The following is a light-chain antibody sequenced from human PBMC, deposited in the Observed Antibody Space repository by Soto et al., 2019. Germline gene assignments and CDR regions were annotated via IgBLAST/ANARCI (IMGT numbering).Light chain of an antibody. Sequence: QSVLTQPPSVSAAPGQKVTISCSGSSSNIGNNYVSWYQHLPGTVPRLLIYDNNKRPSGIPDRFSGSKSGTSATLGITRLQTGDEADYHCATRDSSVSAWLFGEGTKVTVL. V-gene: IGLV1-51*01. CDR2: DNN. CDR3: ATRDSSVSAWL. J-gene: IGLJ3*02. CDR1: SSNIGNNY.